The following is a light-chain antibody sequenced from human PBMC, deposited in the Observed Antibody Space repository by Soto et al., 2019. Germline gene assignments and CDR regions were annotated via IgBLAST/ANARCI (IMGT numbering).Light chain of an antibody. CDR1: KSVLYSSNNKNY. Sequence: DIVMTQSPDSLAVSLGERATINCKSSKSVLYSSNNKNYLGWYQQKVGQPPKLLIYWASTRESGVPDRFSGSGSGTDFTLTISSLQAEDLAVYYCQQYYSKPLTFGGGTKVEIK. V-gene: IGKV4-1*01. J-gene: IGKJ4*01. CDR2: WAS. CDR3: QQYYSKPLT.